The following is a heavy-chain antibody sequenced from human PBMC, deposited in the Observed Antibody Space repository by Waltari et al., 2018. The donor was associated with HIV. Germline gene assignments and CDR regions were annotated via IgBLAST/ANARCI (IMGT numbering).Heavy chain of an antibody. CDR3: ARFPLYYDSSGYPLESVGFDY. V-gene: IGHV4-34*01. D-gene: IGHD3-22*01. J-gene: IGHJ4*02. CDR2: INHSGST. Sequence: QVQLQQWGAGLLKPSETLSLTCAVYGGSFSGYYWSWIRQPPGKGLEWIGEINHSGSTNYNPSLKSRVTISVDTSKNQFSLKLSSVTAADTAVYYCARFPLYYDSSGYPLESVGFDYWGQGTLVTVSS. CDR1: GGSFSGYY.